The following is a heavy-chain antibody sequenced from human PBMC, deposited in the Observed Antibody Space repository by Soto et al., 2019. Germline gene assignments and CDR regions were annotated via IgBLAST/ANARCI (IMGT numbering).Heavy chain of an antibody. J-gene: IGHJ4*02. CDR3: ARFCEDRGPPGLISCYFDY. CDR1: GGSISSSNW. D-gene: IGHD3-16*01. CDR2: IYHSGST. V-gene: IGHV4-4*02. Sequence: QVQLQESGPGLVKPSGTLSLTCAVSGGSISSSNWWSWVRQPPGKGLEWIGEIYHSGSTNYNPSLKSRVTISVDKSKNQFSLKLSSVTAADTAVYYGARFCEDRGPPGLISCYFDYWGQGTLVTVSS.